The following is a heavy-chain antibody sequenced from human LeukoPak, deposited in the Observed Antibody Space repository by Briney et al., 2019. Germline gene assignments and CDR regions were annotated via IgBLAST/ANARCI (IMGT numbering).Heavy chain of an antibody. CDR2: ISYDGSNK. CDR3: AKGDMGYGSGSYDY. J-gene: IGHJ4*02. V-gene: IGHV3-30*18. D-gene: IGHD3-10*01. Sequence: GGSLRLSCAASGFTFSSYAMSWVRQAPGKGLEWVAVISYDGSNKYYADSVKGRFTISRDNSKNTLYLQMNSLRAEDTAVYYCAKGDMGYGSGSYDYWGQGTLVTVSS. CDR1: GFTFSSYA.